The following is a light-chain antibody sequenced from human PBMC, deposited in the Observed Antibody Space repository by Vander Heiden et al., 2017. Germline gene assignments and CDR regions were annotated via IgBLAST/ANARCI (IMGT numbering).Light chain of an antibody. CDR2: GAS. Sequence: EIVLTQSPGTLSLSQGERATLSCRASQSVSSSYLAWCQQKPGQAPRLLIYGASSRATGIPDRFSGSGSGTDFTLTISRLEPEDFAVYYCQQYGSSSGLTFGGGTKVEIK. V-gene: IGKV3-20*01. J-gene: IGKJ4*01. CDR3: QQYGSSSGLT. CDR1: QSVSSSY.